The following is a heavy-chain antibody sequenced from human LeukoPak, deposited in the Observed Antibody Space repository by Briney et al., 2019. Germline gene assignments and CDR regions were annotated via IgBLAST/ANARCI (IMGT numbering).Heavy chain of an antibody. CDR2: IYHSGST. J-gene: IGHJ4*02. CDR3: ARSRPDYGGNSGDFDY. Sequence: SETLSLTCTVSGGSISSGSYYWSWIRQPPGKGLEWIGSIYHSGSTYYNPSLKSRVTISVDTSKNQFSLKLSSVTAADTAVYYCARSRPDYGGNSGDFDYWGQGTLVTVSS. D-gene: IGHD4-23*01. CDR1: GGSISSGSYY. V-gene: IGHV4-39*07.